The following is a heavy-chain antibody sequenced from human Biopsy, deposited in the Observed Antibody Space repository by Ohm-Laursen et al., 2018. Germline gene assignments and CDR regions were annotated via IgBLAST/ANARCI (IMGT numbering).Heavy chain of an antibody. CDR3: ARDPGYDFWSGSDPFDI. CDR2: ISTYNDDT. V-gene: IGHV1-18*04. J-gene: IGHJ3*02. D-gene: IGHD3-3*01. Sequence: EASVKVSCKTSGYTFTAYGISWVRQAPGQGLEWMGWISTYNDDTNIAQKFQGRVSMTTDTSTGTAYMELRSLRSGDTAIYFCARDPGYDFWSGSDPFDIWGQGTLVTVS. CDR1: GYTFTAYG.